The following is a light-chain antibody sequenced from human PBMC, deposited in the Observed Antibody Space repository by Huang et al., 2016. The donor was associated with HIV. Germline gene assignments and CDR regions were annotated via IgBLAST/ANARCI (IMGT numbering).Light chain of an antibody. Sequence: EIQMTQSPSSVSASVGDRVTITCRASQNIRVYLNWYQVKPGKAPKLVVYTASSLHSGVPSRFSGSGSGTDFTLTISSLQPEDFATYYCQQSYSTPLFGPGTKVEIK. J-gene: IGKJ3*01. CDR1: QNIRVY. CDR3: QQSYSTPL. CDR2: TAS. V-gene: IGKV1-39*01.